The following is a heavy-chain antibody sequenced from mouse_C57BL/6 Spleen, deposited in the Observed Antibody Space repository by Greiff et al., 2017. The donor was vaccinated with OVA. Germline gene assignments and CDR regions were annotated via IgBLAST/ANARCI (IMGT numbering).Heavy chain of an antibody. Sequence: VQLQQPGAELVMPGASVKLSCKASGYTFTSYWMHWVKQRPGQGLEWIGENDPSDSYTNYNQKFKGKSTLTVDKSSSTAYMQLSSLTSEDSAVYYCARRGDYSNVDYWGQGTTLTVSS. V-gene: IGHV1-69*01. CDR1: GYTFTSYW. D-gene: IGHD2-5*01. CDR3: ARRGDYSNVDY. CDR2: NDPSDSYT. J-gene: IGHJ2*01.